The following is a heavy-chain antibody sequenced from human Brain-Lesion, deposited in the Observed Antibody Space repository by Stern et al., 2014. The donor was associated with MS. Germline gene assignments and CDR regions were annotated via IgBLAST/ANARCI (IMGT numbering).Heavy chain of an antibody. CDR1: GGSISSGGYY. D-gene: IGHD2-2*01. J-gene: IGHJ6*02. Sequence: QVQLQESGPGLVKPSQTLSLSCTVSGGSISSGGYYWSWIRQPAGKGLEWIGRIFNRGSPSYNPSLKSRVTISIDTSKTQFSLRLNSMTAADTAVYYCARGRVVPGFQYYATDVWGQGTTVIVSS. CDR3: ARGRVVPGFQYYATDV. CDR2: IFNRGSP. V-gene: IGHV4-61*02.